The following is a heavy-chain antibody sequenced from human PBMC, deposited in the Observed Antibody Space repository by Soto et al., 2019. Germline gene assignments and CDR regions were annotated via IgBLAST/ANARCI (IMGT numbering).Heavy chain of an antibody. CDR1: GDRFTDYY. CDR2: INPNSGVT. J-gene: IGHJ6*03. Sequence: QVQLVQSGAEVKEPGASVTVSCRASGDRFTDYYMHWVRQAPGQGLEWMGWINPNSGVTKYAQKFQGWVTMTRDQSIRTVYMQLSRLRFDDTAIYYCARESGGATATLDYYYFYMDVWGTGTTVTVSS. D-gene: IGHD5-12*01. CDR3: ARESGGATATLDYYYFYMDV. V-gene: IGHV1-2*04.